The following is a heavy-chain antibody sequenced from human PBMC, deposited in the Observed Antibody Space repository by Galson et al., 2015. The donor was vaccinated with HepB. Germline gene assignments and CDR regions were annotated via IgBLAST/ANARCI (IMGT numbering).Heavy chain of an antibody. J-gene: IGHJ5*02. Sequence: SVKVSCKASGYTFTSYAMHWVRQAPGQRLEWMGWINAGNGNTKYSQKFQGRVTITRDTSASTAYMELSSLRSEDTAVYYCARDRPPLFYDYSNYRWFDPWGQGTLVTVSS. V-gene: IGHV1-3*01. D-gene: IGHD4-11*01. CDR3: ARDRPPLFYDYSNYRWFDP. CDR1: GYTFTSYA. CDR2: INAGNGNT.